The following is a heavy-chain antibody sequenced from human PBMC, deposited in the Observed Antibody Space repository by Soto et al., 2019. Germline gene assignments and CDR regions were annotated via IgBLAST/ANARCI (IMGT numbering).Heavy chain of an antibody. Sequence: GGALRLSCAASGFTFSNAWINWVRQALGKGMKWVGRIKSKTDGGTTDFDAPVKGRFAISRDDSKDMMYLQINSMKTEDTFIYYYTTDSYITLLPVRIDYWGTGTLLTVS. V-gene: IGHV3-15*07. CDR3: TTDSYITLLPVRIDY. D-gene: IGHD1-26*01. J-gene: IGHJ4*02. CDR2: IKSKTDGGTT. CDR1: GFTFSNAW.